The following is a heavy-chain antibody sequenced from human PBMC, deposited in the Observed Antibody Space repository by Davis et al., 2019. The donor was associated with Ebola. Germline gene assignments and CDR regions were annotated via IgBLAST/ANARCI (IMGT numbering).Heavy chain of an antibody. CDR1: GYTFTSYG. V-gene: IGHV1-18*01. CDR2: ISGYNGNT. Sequence: ASVKVSCKASGYTFTSYGISWVRQAPGQGLEWMGWISGYNGNTNYVENLQGRVTMTTDTSTSTAYMELRSLRSADTAVYYCARDGYRTFALSTDYGMDVWGQGTTVTVSS. J-gene: IGHJ6*02. CDR3: ARDGYRTFALSTDYGMDV. D-gene: IGHD3-16*02.